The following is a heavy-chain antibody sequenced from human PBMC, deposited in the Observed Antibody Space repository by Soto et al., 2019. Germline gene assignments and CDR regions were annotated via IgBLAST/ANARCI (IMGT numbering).Heavy chain of an antibody. D-gene: IGHD2-8*01. CDR2: ISCDGSNK. J-gene: IGHJ4*02. CDR3: AREGWDCTNGVCCDFWRAYYFVY. Sequence: QVQLVESGGGVVQPGRSLRLSCAASGFTFSSYAMHWVRQAPGKGLEWVAVISCDGSNKYYADSVKGRFTISRDNSKNTLYLQRNSLRAEATAEYYCAREGWDCTNGVCCDFWRAYYFVYWGWGTLVTVSS. V-gene: IGHV3-30-3*01. CDR1: GFTFSSYA.